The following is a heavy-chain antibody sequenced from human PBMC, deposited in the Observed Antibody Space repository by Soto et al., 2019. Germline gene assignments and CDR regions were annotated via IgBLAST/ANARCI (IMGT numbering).Heavy chain of an antibody. CDR1: GFTFSDYY. Sequence: PGGSLRLSCAASGFTFSDYYMTWLRQAPGKGPECISYISFGSSFTNYADSVEGRFTISRDNAKNTLYLQMNSLRVEDTAVYYCARGLSRRILNYLDRWGQGVLVTVSS. CDR2: ISFGSSFT. J-gene: IGHJ5*02. D-gene: IGHD2-15*01. CDR3: ARGLSRRILNYLDR. V-gene: IGHV3-11*06.